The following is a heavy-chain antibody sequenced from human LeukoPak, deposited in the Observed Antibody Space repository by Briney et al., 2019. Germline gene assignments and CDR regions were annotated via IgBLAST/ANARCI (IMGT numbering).Heavy chain of an antibody. V-gene: IGHV1-18*01. D-gene: IGHD6-19*01. J-gene: IGHJ4*02. Sequence: ASVKVSCKASGYTFTSYGISWVRQAPGQGLERMGWISAYNGNTNYAQKLQGRVTMTTDTSTSTAYMELRSLRSDDTAVYYCARDQGYSSGSYYFDYWGQGTLVTVSS. CDR3: ARDQGYSSGSYYFDY. CDR2: ISAYNGNT. CDR1: GYTFTSYG.